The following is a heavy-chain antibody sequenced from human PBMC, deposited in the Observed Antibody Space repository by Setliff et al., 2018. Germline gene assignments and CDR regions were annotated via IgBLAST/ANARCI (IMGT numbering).Heavy chain of an antibody. J-gene: IGHJ4*02. CDR2: ISGYNGNT. D-gene: IGHD2-21*01. CDR3: ARDRGLEADVVSLINMGDF. CDR1: GGTFSSYA. V-gene: IGHV1-18*01. Sequence: ASVKVSCKASGGTFSSYAISWVRQAPGQGLEWMGWISGYNGNTNYAQKFQSRVTMTTDTLTNTAYMELRSLRSDDTAVYYCARDRGLEADVVSLINMGDFWGQGTLVTVSS.